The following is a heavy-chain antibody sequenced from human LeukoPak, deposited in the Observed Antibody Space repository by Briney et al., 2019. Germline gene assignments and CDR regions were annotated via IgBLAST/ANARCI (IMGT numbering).Heavy chain of an antibody. J-gene: IGHJ3*02. CDR2: IYYSGST. D-gene: IGHD3-22*01. Sequence: PSETLSLTCAVSGGSISSGGYSWSWIRQPPGKGLEWIGYIYYSGSTYYNPSLKSRVTISVDTSKNQFSLKLSSVTAADTAVYYCARGLGGYDSSGYYLDAFDIWGQGTMVTVSS. V-gene: IGHV4-30-4*07. CDR1: GGSISSGGYS. CDR3: ARGLGGYDSSGYYLDAFDI.